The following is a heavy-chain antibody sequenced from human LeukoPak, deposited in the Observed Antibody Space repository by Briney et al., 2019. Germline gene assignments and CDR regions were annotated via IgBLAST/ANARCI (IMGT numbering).Heavy chain of an antibody. CDR1: GFTFDDYG. D-gene: IGHD3-10*01. J-gene: IGHJ4*02. CDR2: INWNGGST. V-gene: IGHV3-20*04. Sequence: PGGSLRLSCAASGFTFDDYGMSWVRQAPGKGLEWGSGINWNGGSTGYADSVKGRFTISRDNAKNSLYLQMNSLRAEDTAVYSCARDRLGELVRTPNFDYWGQGTLVTVSS. CDR3: ARDRLGELVRTPNFDY.